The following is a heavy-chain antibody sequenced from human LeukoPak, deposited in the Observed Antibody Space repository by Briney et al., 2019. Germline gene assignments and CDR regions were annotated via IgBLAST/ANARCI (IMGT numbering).Heavy chain of an antibody. Sequence: PGGTLRLSCAASGFTYSRYEMNWAREAPGKGREWVSYISSSGSTIYYADSVKGRFTISRDNAKNSLYLQMNSLRAEDTAVYYCASLFIVATIRDYFDYWGQGTLVTVSS. V-gene: IGHV3-48*03. CDR1: GFTYSRYE. J-gene: IGHJ4*02. CDR2: ISSSGSTI. D-gene: IGHD5-12*01. CDR3: ASLFIVATIRDYFDY.